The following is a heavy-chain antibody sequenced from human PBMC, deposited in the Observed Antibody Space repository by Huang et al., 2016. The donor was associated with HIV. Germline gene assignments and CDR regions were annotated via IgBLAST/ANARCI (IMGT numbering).Heavy chain of an antibody. J-gene: IGHJ4*02. Sequence: QVQLVQSGAEVKKPGASVRVSCKTSGYSFTNYDINWVRRAPGQGLEWVGWMVPNSGKTAYAQKVQGRVTLTRDTPTGTAYMDLRSLRSDDTAVYFCARLTSGWYQDYWGQGTLVTVSS. CDR3: ARLTSGWYQDY. CDR2: MVPNSGKT. D-gene: IGHD6-19*01. V-gene: IGHV1-8*01. CDR1: GYSFTNYD.